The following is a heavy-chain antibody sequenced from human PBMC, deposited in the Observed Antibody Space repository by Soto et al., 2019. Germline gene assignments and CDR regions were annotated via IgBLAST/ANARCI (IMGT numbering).Heavy chain of an antibody. CDR2: IYYSGST. D-gene: IGHD4-17*01. CDR3: AREDYGGNHDAFDI. J-gene: IGHJ3*02. CDR1: GGSISSYY. V-gene: IGHV4-59*01. Sequence: TLSLTCTVSGGSISSYYWSWIRQPPGKGLEWIGYIYYSGSTNYNPSLKSRVTISVDTSKNQFSLKLSSVTAADTAVYYCAREDYGGNHDAFDIWGQGTMVTVSS.